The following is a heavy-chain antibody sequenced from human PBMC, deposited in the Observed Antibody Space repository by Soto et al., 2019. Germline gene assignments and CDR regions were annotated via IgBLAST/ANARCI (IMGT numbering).Heavy chain of an antibody. CDR3: AGRWSYDFWSGYPKDYYYGMDV. Sequence: GGSLRLSCAASGFTFSSYAMSWVRQAPGKGLEWVSAISGSGGSTYYADSVKGRFTISRDNSKNTLYLQMNSLRAEDTAVYYCAGRWSYDFWSGYPKDYYYGMDVWGQGTTVTVSS. V-gene: IGHV3-23*01. CDR2: ISGSGGST. J-gene: IGHJ6*02. CDR1: GFTFSSYA. D-gene: IGHD3-3*01.